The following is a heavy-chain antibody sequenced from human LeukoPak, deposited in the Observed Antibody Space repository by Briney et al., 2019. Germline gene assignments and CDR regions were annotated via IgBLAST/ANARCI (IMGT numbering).Heavy chain of an antibody. CDR1: GGSISSSSYY. CDR2: IYYSGST. D-gene: IGHD6-13*01. V-gene: IGHV4-39*07. Sequence: SETLSLTCTVSGGSISSSSYYWGWIRQPPGKGLEWIGSIYYSGSTYYNPSLKSRVTISVDTSKNQFSLKLSSVTAADTAVYYCARRGRRDSSSWTKIFDYWGQGTLVTVSS. CDR3: ARRGRRDSSSWTKIFDY. J-gene: IGHJ4*02.